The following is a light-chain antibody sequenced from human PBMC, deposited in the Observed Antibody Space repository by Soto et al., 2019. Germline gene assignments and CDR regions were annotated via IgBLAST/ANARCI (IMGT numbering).Light chain of an antibody. Sequence: QSVLTQPASVSGSPGQSITISRTGTSSDVGGYNYVSWYQQHPGKAPKLMIYEVSNRPSGVSNRFSGSKSGNTASLTISGLQAEDEADYYCSSYTSSSTLVFGTGTKV. CDR3: SSYTSSSTLV. V-gene: IGLV2-14*01. CDR2: EVS. J-gene: IGLJ1*01. CDR1: SSDVGGYNY.